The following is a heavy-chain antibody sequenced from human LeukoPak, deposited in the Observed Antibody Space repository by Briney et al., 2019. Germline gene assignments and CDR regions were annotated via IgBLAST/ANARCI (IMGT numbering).Heavy chain of an antibody. V-gene: IGHV4-39*01. Sequence: SETLSLTCTVSGGSISSYYWGWIRQPPGKGLEWIGSIYYSGSTYYNPSLKSRVTISVDTSKNQFSLKLSSVTAADTAVYYCARTWVSSGPNFNWYFDLWGRGTLVTVSS. CDR3: ARTWVSSGPNFNWYFDL. CDR1: GGSISSYY. J-gene: IGHJ2*01. CDR2: IYYSGST. D-gene: IGHD4/OR15-4a*01.